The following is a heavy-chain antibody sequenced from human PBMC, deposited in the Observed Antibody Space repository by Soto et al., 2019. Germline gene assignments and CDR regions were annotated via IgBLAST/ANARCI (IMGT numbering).Heavy chain of an antibody. CDR1: GGSISSGGYY. D-gene: IGHD1-1*01. V-gene: IGHV4-31*03. CDR2: IYYRGST. Sequence: QVQLQESGPGLVKPSQTLSLTCTVSGGSISSGGYYWSWIRQHPGKGLEWIGYIYYRGSTDYNPSLKSRVTISVDTSKSQFSLKLSSVTAADTAVYYCARESEWNEEGPLDYWGQGTLVTVSS. CDR3: ARESEWNEEGPLDY. J-gene: IGHJ4*02.